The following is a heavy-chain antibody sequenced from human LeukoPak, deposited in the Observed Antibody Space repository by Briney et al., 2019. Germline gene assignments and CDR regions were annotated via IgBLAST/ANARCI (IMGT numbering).Heavy chain of an antibody. Sequence: ASVKVSCKASGYTFTSYGISWVRQAPGQGLEWIGWISAYNGNTNYAQKLQGRVTMTTDTSTSTAYMELRRMRCDDTAEYYCARDGGYGSGGSCGWFDHWGQGNLVMVSS. CDR3: ARDGGYGSGGSCGWFDH. CDR2: ISAYNGNT. V-gene: IGHV1-18*01. D-gene: IGHD2-15*01. CDR1: GYTFTSYG. J-gene: IGHJ5*02.